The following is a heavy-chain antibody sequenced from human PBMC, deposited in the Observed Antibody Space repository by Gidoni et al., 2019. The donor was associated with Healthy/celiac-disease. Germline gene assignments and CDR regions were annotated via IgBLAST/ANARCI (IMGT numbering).Heavy chain of an antibody. CDR2: ISYDGSNK. Sequence: QVQLVESGGGVVQPGRSLRLSCAASGFTCSSYAMHWVRQAPGKGLEWVAVISYDGSNKYYADSVKGRFTISRDNSKNTLYLQMNSLRAEDTAVYYCARSKYSFDAFDIWGQGTMVTVSS. CDR3: ARSKYSFDAFDI. D-gene: IGHD5-18*01. CDR1: GFTCSSYA. V-gene: IGHV3-30*16. J-gene: IGHJ3*02.